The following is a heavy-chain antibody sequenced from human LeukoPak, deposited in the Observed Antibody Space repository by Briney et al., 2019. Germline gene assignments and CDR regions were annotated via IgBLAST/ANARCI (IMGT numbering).Heavy chain of an antibody. CDR2: FDPEDGET. D-gene: IGHD3-9*01. J-gene: IGHJ4*02. CDR1: GYTLTELS. V-gene: IGHV1-24*01. Sequence: ASVKVSCKVSGYTLTELSMHWVRQAPGKGLEWMGGFDPEDGETIYAQKFQGRVTMTEDTSTDTAYMELSSLRSEDTAVYYCARDAYDFLTGRYSGSGGDSWGQGTLVTVSS. CDR3: ARDAYDFLTGRYSGSGGDS.